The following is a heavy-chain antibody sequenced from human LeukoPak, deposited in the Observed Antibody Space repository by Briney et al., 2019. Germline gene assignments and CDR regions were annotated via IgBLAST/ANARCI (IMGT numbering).Heavy chain of an antibody. CDR1: GFTFNMYT. J-gene: IGHJ4*02. CDR3: ARVYNYGGNPPDY. CDR2: ISSSTTYI. Sequence: GGSLRLSCAASGFTFNMYTMYWVRQAPGKGLEWVSSISSSTTYIYYADSVKGRFTISRDNVKNSLSLQMNSLRAEDTAVYYCARVYNYGGNPPDYWGQGTLVTVSS. V-gene: IGHV3-21*01. D-gene: IGHD4-23*01.